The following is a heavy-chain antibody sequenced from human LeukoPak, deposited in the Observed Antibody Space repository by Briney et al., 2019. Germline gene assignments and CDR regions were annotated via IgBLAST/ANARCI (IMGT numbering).Heavy chain of an antibody. D-gene: IGHD3-22*01. CDR2: IYYSGST. CDR1: GGSFSSYY. Sequence: SETLSLTCTVPGGSFSSYYWSWIRQPPGKGLEWIGYIYYSGSTNYNPSLKSRVTISVDTSKNQFSLKLSSVTAADTAVYYCARSGGLWLLTYYFDYWGQGTLVTVSS. V-gene: IGHV4-59*01. J-gene: IGHJ4*02. CDR3: ARSGGLWLLTYYFDY.